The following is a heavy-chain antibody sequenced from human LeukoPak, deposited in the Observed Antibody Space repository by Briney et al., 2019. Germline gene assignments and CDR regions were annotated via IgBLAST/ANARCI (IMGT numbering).Heavy chain of an antibody. Sequence: QPGGSLRLSCAGSGVTLNSYAMSWVRQAPGKGLEWVSAISGSGGSTYYADSVKGRFTISRDNSKNTLYLQMNSLRAEDTAVYYCARQVAVAGATNWFDPWGQGTLVTVSS. V-gene: IGHV3-23*01. CDR2: ISGSGGST. J-gene: IGHJ5*02. CDR1: GVTLNSYA. D-gene: IGHD6-19*01. CDR3: ARQVAVAGATNWFDP.